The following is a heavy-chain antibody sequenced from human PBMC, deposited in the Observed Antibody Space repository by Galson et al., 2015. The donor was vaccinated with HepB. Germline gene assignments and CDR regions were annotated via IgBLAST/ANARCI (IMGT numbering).Heavy chain of an antibody. CDR3: ATPPHGELDVFDI. CDR2: FDPEDGEM. J-gene: IGHJ3*02. V-gene: IGHV1-24*01. CDR1: GYTLTELS. Sequence: SVKVSCKVSGYTLTELSMHWVRQAPGKGLEWMGGFDPEDGEMIYAQKFQGRVTMTEDTSTETAYMELSSLRSEDTAVYYCATPPHGELDVFDIWGQGTMVTVSS. D-gene: IGHD3-10*01.